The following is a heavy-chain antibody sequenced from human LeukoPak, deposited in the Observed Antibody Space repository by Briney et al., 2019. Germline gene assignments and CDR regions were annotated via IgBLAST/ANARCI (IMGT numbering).Heavy chain of an antibody. J-gene: IGHJ4*02. CDR3: ARGQQLFFF. CDR2: IKQDGSEG. Sequence: GSLRLSCAASGFTFNNYWMTWVRQAPGKGLEWVANIKQDGSEGYYVDSVKGRFTISRDNAKNSLYLQMNSLRAEDTAVYYCARGQQLFFFWGQGTLVTVSS. CDR1: GFTFNNYW. V-gene: IGHV3-7*04. D-gene: IGHD4-11*01.